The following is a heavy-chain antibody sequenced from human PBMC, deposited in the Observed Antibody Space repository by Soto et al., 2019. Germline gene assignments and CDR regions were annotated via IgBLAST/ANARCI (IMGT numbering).Heavy chain of an antibody. CDR2: IKEDGSET. CDR3: ARAKS. J-gene: IGHJ5*02. Sequence: EVQLVESGGGLVQPGGSLRLSCAASGFTFGNQWMSWVRQAPGRGLEWVANIKEDGSETDYVDSVKGRFTISRDDTKNSLYLQMNSLRAEDTAIYYCARAKSWGQGTLVTVSS. V-gene: IGHV3-7*01. CDR1: GFTFGNQW.